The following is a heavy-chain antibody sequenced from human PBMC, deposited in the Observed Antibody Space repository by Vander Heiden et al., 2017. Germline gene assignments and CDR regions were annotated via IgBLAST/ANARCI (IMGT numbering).Heavy chain of an antibody. CDR3: AREALAATDSAEYFQH. CDR1: GYTFTGYY. V-gene: IGHV1-2*02. CDR2: INPNSGGT. Sequence: QVQLVQSGAEVKKPGASVKVSCKDSGYTFTGYYMHWVRQAPGQGLEWMGWINPNSGGTNYAQKFQGRVTMTRDTSISTAYMELSRLRSDDTAVYYCAREALAATDSAEYFQHWGQGTLVTVSS. D-gene: IGHD2-15*01. J-gene: IGHJ1*01.